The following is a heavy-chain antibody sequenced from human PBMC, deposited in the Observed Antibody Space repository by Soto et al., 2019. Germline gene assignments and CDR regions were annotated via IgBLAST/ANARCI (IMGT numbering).Heavy chain of an antibody. V-gene: IGHV4-4*07. CDR2: IYTSGGT. D-gene: IGHD1-1*01. CDR1: GGSISSYY. CDR3: ARGGTRFYYYYGMDV. Sequence: NPSETLSLTCTVSGGSISSYYWSWIRQPAGKGLEWIGRIYTSGGTNYNPSLKSRVTMSVDTSKNQFSLKLSSVTAADTAVYYCARGGTRFYYYYGMDVWGQGTTVTVSS. J-gene: IGHJ6*02.